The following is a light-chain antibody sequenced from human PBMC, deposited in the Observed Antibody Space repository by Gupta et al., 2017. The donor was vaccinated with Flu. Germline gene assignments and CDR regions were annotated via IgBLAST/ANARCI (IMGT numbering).Light chain of an antibody. Sequence: QSITISCTGTSSDVGSYNLVSWYQQHPGKAPKLMIYDVSKRPSGVPDRFSGSKSGNTASLTISGLQAEDEADYYCCSYAGSPYVFGTGTKVTVL. CDR3: CSYAGSPYV. CDR1: SSDVGSYNL. CDR2: DVS. J-gene: IGLJ1*01. V-gene: IGLV2-11*01.